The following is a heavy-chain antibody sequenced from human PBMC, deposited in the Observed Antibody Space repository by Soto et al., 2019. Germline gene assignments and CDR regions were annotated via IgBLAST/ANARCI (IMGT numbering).Heavy chain of an antibody. D-gene: IGHD3-16*01. CDR2: IYYSGNT. J-gene: IGHJ4*02. CDR1: GFSISSGGDYY. V-gene: IGHV4-30-4*08. Sequence: QVQLQESGPGLVRPSQTLSLTCTVSGFSISSGGDYYWSWVRQPPGKGLESIGYIYYSGNTDYNPSLKSRLAISIDTSKNQFSLKLSSVTAADTAVYFCAREGGESSDGLYYFDSWGQGSLVTVSS. CDR3: AREGGESSDGLYYFDS.